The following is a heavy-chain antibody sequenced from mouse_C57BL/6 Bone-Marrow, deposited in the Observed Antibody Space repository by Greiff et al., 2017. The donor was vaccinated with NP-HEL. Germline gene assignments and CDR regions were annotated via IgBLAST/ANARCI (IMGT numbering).Heavy chain of an antibody. Sequence: EVKLVESGEGLVKPGGSLKLSCAASGFTFSSYAMSWVRQTPEKRLEWVAYISSGGGYIYYADTVKGRFTLSRDNARNTLYLQLSSLKSEDTAMYYCTRGYLRYYSYYFDYWGQGTTLTVSS. V-gene: IGHV5-9-1*02. CDR3: TRGYLRYYSYYFDY. J-gene: IGHJ2*01. D-gene: IGHD1-1*01. CDR2: ISSGGGYI. CDR1: GFTFSSYA.